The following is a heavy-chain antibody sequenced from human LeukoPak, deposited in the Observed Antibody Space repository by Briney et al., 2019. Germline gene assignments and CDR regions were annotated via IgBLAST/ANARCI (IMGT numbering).Heavy chain of an antibody. Sequence: PSETLSLTCTVSGGSISSGDYYWSWIRQPPGKGLEWIGEINHSGSTNYIPSLKSRVTISVDTSKNQFSLKLSSVTAADTAVYYCARTTVTKFDAFDYWGQGTLVTVSS. V-gene: IGHV4-39*07. CDR1: GGSISSGDYY. CDR2: INHSGST. J-gene: IGHJ4*02. CDR3: ARTTVTKFDAFDY. D-gene: IGHD4-17*01.